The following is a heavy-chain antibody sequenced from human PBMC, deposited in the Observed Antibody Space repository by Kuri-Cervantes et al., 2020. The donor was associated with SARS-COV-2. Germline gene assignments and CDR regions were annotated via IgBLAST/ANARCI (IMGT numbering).Heavy chain of an antibody. Sequence: SETLSLTCTVSGVSISSGGYYWSWIRQHPGKGLEWIGYNYYSGSTYYNPSLKSRVTISVDTSKNQFSLKLSSVTAADTAVYYCARGVVWVVAVTYNWFDPWGQGTLVTVSS. CDR3: ARGVVWVVAVTYNWFDP. CDR2: NYYSGST. J-gene: IGHJ5*02. CDR1: GVSISSGGYY. V-gene: IGHV4-31*03. D-gene: IGHD2-15*01.